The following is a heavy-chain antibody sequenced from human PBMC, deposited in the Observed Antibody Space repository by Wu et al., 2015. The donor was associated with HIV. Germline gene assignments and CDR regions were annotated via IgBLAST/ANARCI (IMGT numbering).Heavy chain of an antibody. J-gene: IGHJ4*02. D-gene: IGHD4-11*01. CDR2: INVNSGDT. Sequence: QXHLVQSGAEVKKPGASVTVSCKASGYTFTAYYMHWIRQAPGQGLEWMGWINVNSGDTNYARKFRGRLTVTRDTSINTVYMDLSSLKSDDSAIYYCTRGTRNYLFDYWGQGALVTVSS. CDR1: GYTFTAYY. V-gene: IGHV1-2*02. CDR3: TRGTRNYLFDY.